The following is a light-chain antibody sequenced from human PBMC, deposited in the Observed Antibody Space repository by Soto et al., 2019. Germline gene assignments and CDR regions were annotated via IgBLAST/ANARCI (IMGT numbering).Light chain of an antibody. CDR3: SSFTSTSTYV. CDR1: SGDVGGYNY. V-gene: IGLV2-14*03. CDR2: DVS. J-gene: IGLJ1*01. Sequence: QSALTQPASVSGSPGQSISISCTGTSGDVGGYNYVSWYQQHPGKVPQLIIYDVSSRPSGVSNRFSGSKSGNTVSLTISGLQAEDEADYYCSSFTSTSTYVFGTGTKLTVL.